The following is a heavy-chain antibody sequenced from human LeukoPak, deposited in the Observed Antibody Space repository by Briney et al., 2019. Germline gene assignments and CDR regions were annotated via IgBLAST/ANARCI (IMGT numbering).Heavy chain of an antibody. V-gene: IGHV3-48*03. D-gene: IGHD6-13*01. CDR3: AKSFGPVIAAAGTGAD. CDR2: IGSGGSSM. J-gene: IGHJ4*02. Sequence: GGSLRLSCAASGFTFSSYEMNWVRQAPGKGLEWVSYIGSGGSSMYYADSVKGRFSISRDNANNLLYLQMNSLRAEDTGVYYCAKSFGPVIAAAGTGADWGQGTPVTVSS. CDR1: GFTFSSYE.